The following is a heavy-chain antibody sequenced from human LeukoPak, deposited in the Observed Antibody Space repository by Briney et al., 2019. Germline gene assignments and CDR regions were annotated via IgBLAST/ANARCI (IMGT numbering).Heavy chain of an antibody. CDR3: AREYQFAQRDSSGYYYFGLDY. CDR1: GYTFTSYY. CDR2: INPSGGST. Sequence: ASVKVSCKASGYTFTSYYMHWVRQAPGQGLEWMGIINPSGGSTSYAQKFQGRVTMTRDTSTGTVYMELSSLRSEDAAVYYCAREYQFAQRDSSGYYYFGLDYWGQGTLVTVSS. D-gene: IGHD3-22*01. J-gene: IGHJ4*02. V-gene: IGHV1-46*01.